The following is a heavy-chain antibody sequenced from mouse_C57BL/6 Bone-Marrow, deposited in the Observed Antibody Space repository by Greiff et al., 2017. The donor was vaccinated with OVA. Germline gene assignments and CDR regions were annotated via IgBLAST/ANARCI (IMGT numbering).Heavy chain of an antibody. CDR3: LITTVVAYYSMDD. V-gene: IGHV1-15*01. CDR1: GYTFTDYE. D-gene: IGHD1-1*01. Sequence: QVQLQQSGAELVRPGASVTLSCKASGYTFTDYEMHWVKQTPVHGLEWIGAIDPETGGTAYNQKFKGKAILTADKSSSTAYMELRSLTSEDSAVYYCLITTVVAYYSMDDWGQGTSVTVSS. CDR2: IDPETGGT. J-gene: IGHJ4*01.